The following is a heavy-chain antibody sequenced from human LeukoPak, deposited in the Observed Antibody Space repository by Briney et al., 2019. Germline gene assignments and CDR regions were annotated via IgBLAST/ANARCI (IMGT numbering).Heavy chain of an antibody. CDR3: AKDPYDSSGYYTRDY. V-gene: IGHV3-23*01. CDR2: ISGSGGST. Sequence: GGSLRLSCAASGFTFSSYAMGWVRQAPGKGLEWVSAISGSGGSTYYADSVKGRFTISRDNSKNTLYLQMNSLRAEDTAVYYCAKDPYDSSGYYTRDYWGQGTLVTVSS. D-gene: IGHD3-22*01. J-gene: IGHJ4*02. CDR1: GFTFSSYA.